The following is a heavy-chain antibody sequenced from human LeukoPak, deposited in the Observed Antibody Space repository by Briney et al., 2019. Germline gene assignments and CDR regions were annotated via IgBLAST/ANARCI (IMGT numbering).Heavy chain of an antibody. Sequence: GASVEVSCKASGYTFIDYYMHWVRQAPGQGLEWMGFINHHSSATNLAQKFQGRVTLTRDTSINTAYMDLSGLKSDDTAVYYCAGGGGGYCNASSCSQDSWGQGTLVTVSS. CDR1: GYTFIDYY. J-gene: IGHJ4*02. V-gene: IGHV1-2*02. CDR2: INHHSSAT. CDR3: AGGGGGYCNASSCSQDS. D-gene: IGHD2-15*01.